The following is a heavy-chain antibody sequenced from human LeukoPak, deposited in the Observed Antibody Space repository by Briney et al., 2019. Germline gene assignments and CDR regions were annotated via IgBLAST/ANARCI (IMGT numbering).Heavy chain of an antibody. CDR1: GGSVSSGAYY. CDR2: IYARGST. V-gene: IGHV4-61*02. CDR3: ARGYGWGSYRYPYYFDY. J-gene: IGHJ4*02. D-gene: IGHD3-16*02. Sequence: SSQTLSLTCTVSGGSVSSGAYYWSWIRQPAGKGLEWIGRIYARGSTNYNPSLKSRVTISVDTSKNQFSLKLSSVTAADTAVYYCARGYGWGSYRYPYYFDYWGQGTLVTVSS.